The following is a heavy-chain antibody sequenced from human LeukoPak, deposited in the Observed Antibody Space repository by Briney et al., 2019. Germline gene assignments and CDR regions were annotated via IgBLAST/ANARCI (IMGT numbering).Heavy chain of an antibody. CDR1: GFTFSSYE. CDR2: ISSSGSTI. D-gene: IGHD3-16*02. V-gene: IGHV3-48*03. CDR3: ARDTFGGVIGFDY. J-gene: IGHJ4*02. Sequence: SGGSLRLSCAASGFTFSSYEMNWVRQAPGKGLEWVSYISSSGSTIYYADSVKGRFTISRDNAKNSLYLQMNSLRAEDTAVYYCARDTFGGVIGFDYWGQGTLVTVSS.